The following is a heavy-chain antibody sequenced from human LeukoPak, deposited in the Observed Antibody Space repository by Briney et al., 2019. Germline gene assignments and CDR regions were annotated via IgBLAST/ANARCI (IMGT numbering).Heavy chain of an antibody. D-gene: IGHD1-26*01. CDR2: ISWDGGST. V-gene: IGHV3-43*01. CDR3: AKDSVGATTSRYYYYMDV. J-gene: IGHJ6*03. CDR1: GFTFDDYT. Sequence: GGSLRLSCAASGFTFDDYTMHWARQAPGKGLEWVSLISWDGGSTYYADSVKGRFTISRDNSKNSLYLQMNSLRTEDTALYYCAKDSVGATTSRYYYYMDVWGKGTTVTVSS.